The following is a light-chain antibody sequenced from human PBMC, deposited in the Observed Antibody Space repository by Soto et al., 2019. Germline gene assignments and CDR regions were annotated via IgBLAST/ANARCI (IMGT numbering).Light chain of an antibody. V-gene: IGKV1-39*01. J-gene: IGKJ2*01. CDR3: QQSYTTPRST. CDR1: QSIRNY. Sequence: DIQMTQSPSSLSASVGDRVTITCRASQSIRNYLNWYQQKPGEAPKLLIYAASILQSGVPSRFRGGGSGTDFTLTISSLQPEDFATYYCQQSYTTPRSTFGQGTKLEVK. CDR2: AAS.